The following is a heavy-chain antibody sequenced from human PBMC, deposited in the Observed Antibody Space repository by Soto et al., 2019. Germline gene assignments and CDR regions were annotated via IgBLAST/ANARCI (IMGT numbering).Heavy chain of an antibody. V-gene: IGHV6-1*01. CDR2: TYYRSKWYY. CDR3: VRLIGNSVSAS. D-gene: IGHD2-8*01. J-gene: IGHJ5*02. CDR1: GDSVSSNHAT. Sequence: SQTLSLTCAISGDSVSSNHATWDWIRQSPSRGLEWLGRTYYRSKWYYDYALSVKSRITINPDTSNNQLSLQLNSVTPDDTVVYYGVRLIGNSVSASWGQGTLVTVSP.